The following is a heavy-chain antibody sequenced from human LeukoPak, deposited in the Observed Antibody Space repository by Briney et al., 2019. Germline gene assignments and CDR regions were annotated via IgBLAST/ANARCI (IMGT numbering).Heavy chain of an antibody. J-gene: IGHJ4*02. D-gene: IGHD6-13*01. Sequence: PSETLSLTCTVSGGSISSYYWSWIRQPPGKGLEWIGYIYYSGSTNYNPSLKSRVTISVDTSKNQFSLKLSSVTAADTAVYYCARSPHRTAAPEYWGQGTLVTVSS. CDR3: ARSPHRTAAPEY. CDR2: IYYSGST. CDR1: GGSISSYY. V-gene: IGHV4-59*01.